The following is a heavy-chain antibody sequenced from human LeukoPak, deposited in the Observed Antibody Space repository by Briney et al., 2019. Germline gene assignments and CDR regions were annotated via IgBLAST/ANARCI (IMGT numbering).Heavy chain of an antibody. J-gene: IGHJ6*03. CDR3: ARSPAGANYYLDV. V-gene: IGHV3-20*04. Sequence: PGGSLRLSCAASGFTFYNYGMSWVRLAPGKGLEWVSGINWNGGSIGYAHSVKGRFTISRDNAKNSLYLQMNSLRAEDTAVYYCARSPAGANYYLDVWGKGTTVTISS. CDR2: INWNGGSI. D-gene: IGHD1-14*01. CDR1: GFTFYNYG.